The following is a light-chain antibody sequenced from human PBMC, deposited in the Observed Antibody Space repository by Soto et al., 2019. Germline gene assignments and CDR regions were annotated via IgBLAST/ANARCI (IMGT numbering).Light chain of an antibody. CDR1: QSISSN. Sequence: EIVMTQSPATLSVSPGERATLSCRASQSISSNLTWYQQKPGQAPRLLIYGASTRATGIPASFSGSGSGTEFSPTISSLQSEDFAVYYCQQYNNWPGTFGEGTKVEIK. J-gene: IGKJ1*01. CDR2: GAS. V-gene: IGKV3-15*01. CDR3: QQYNNWPGT.